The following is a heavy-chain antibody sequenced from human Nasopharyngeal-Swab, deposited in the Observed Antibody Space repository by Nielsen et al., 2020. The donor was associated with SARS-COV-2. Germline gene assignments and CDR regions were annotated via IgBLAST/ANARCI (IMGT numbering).Heavy chain of an antibody. CDR2: ISAYNGDT. J-gene: IGHJ5*02. CDR3: ARDRGYCSSTSCYDNWFDP. V-gene: IGHV1-18*01. Sequence: ASVKVSCKASGYTFTSYGISWVRQAPGQGLEWMGWISAYNGDTNYAQKLQGRVTMTTDTSTSTAYMELRSLRSDDTAVYYCARDRGYCSSTSCYDNWFDPWGQGTLVTVSS. D-gene: IGHD2-2*01. CDR1: GYTFTSYG.